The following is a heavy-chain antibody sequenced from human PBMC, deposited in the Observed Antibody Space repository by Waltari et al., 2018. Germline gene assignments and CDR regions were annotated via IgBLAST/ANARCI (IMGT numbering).Heavy chain of an antibody. CDR1: GFTFNNYD. CDR2: IRRDGSNS. Sequence: QVQLVESAGGVVQPGGSLRLSCAASGFTFNNYDMNWVRQAAGKGLEWVAFIRRDGSNSYYADSVKGRFTISRDNSKNTLYLQMNSLRAEDTAMYYCVKGTTSAYWGQGTLVTVSS. CDR3: VKGTTSAY. V-gene: IGHV3-30*02. D-gene: IGHD4-4*01. J-gene: IGHJ4*02.